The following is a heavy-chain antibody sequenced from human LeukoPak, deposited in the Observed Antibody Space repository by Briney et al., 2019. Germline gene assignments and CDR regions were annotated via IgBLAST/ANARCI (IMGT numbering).Heavy chain of an antibody. CDR2: ISSSSSTI. CDR3: AKVARVSDYYYYYMDV. J-gene: IGHJ6*03. D-gene: IGHD3-3*01. Sequence: PGGSLRLSCAASGFTFSSYSMNWVRQAPGKGLEWASYISSSSSTIYYADSVKGRFTISRDNAKNSLFLQMNSLRAEDTAVYYCAKVARVSDYYYYYMDVWGKGTTVTVSS. V-gene: IGHV3-48*04. CDR1: GFTFSSYS.